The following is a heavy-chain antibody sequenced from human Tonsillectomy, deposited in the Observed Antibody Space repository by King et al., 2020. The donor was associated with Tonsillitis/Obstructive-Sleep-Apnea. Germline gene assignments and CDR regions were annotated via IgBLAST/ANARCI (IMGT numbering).Heavy chain of an antibody. CDR1: GVSISTYY. D-gene: IGHD3-22*01. Sequence: VQLQESGPGLVKPSETLSLTCSVSGVSISTYYWNWIRQPPGKGLEWIGYVYYSGSTNHNPSLKSRVTISVDTSKNQFSLKLSSVTAADTAVYYCARATTYYYDSSGYFDYWGQGTLVTVSS. CDR2: VYYSGST. V-gene: IGHV4-59*01. J-gene: IGHJ4*02. CDR3: ARATTYYYDSSGYFDY.